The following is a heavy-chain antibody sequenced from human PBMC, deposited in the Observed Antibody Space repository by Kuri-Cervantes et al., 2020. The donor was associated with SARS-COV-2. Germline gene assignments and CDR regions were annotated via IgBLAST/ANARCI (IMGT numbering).Heavy chain of an antibody. CDR2: INHSGST. Sequence: SQTLSLTCAVYGGSFRGYYWSWIRQPPGKGLEWIGEINHSGSTNYNPSLKSRVTISVDTSKNQFSLKLGSVTAADTAVYYCARGDYDFWGPYYYYGMDVWGQGTTVTVSS. J-gene: IGHJ6*02. V-gene: IGHV4-34*01. CDR1: GGSFRGYY. CDR3: ARGDYDFWGPYYYYGMDV. D-gene: IGHD3-3*01.